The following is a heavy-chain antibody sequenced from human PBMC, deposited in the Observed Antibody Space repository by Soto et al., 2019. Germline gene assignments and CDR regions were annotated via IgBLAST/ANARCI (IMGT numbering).Heavy chain of an antibody. V-gene: IGHV3-15*02. D-gene: IGHD3-10*01. CDR1: GFTFSKAW. Sequence: EVQLVESGGALVQPGGSLTLSCAGSGFTFSKAWMNWVRQTPGKGLEWVGRITSKVDGGTTDYAAPVKGRFTISTDDSKDTVYLQMSSLKTEDTAVYYCSTGGYYFDYWGQGTLVTVSS. CDR3: STGGYYFDY. J-gene: IGHJ4*02. CDR2: ITSKVDGGTT.